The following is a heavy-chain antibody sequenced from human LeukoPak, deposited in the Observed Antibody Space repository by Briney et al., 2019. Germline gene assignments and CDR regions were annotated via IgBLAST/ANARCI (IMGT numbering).Heavy chain of an antibody. D-gene: IGHD2-15*01. CDR1: GGSISSYY. J-gene: IGHJ4*02. CDR3: AREIGGYCSGGSCYATDY. V-gene: IGHV4-59*01. Sequence: SETLSLTCTVSGGSISSYYWSWIRQPPGKGLEWIGYIYYSGSTNYNPSLKSRVTISVDTSQNQFSLKLSSVTAADTAVYYCAREIGGYCSGGSCYATDYWGQGTLVTVSS. CDR2: IYYSGST.